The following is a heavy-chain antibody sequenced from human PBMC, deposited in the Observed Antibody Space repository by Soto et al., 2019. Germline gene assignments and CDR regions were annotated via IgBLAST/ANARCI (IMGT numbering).Heavy chain of an antibody. Sequence: QVQLVQSGAEVKKPGSSVKVSCKASGGTFSSYTISWVRQAPGQGLEWMGRIIPILGIANYAQKFQGRVTITADKPTRTAYMELSSLRSEDTAVYYCARGGVVNPDYWGQGTLVTVSS. CDR3: ARGGVVNPDY. CDR2: IIPILGIA. J-gene: IGHJ4*02. V-gene: IGHV1-69*02. D-gene: IGHD2-15*01. CDR1: GGTFSSYT.